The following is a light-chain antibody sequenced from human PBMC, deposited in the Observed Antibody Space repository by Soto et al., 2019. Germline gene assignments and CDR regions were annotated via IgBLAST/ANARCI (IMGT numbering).Light chain of an antibody. CDR2: GAS. Sequence: EIVLTQSPATLSVSPGERVTLSCGASQSVEINLAWYQQKPGQAPRLLIYGASTRATDMPGRFSGRGSGTEFTLTISSLQSEDFAVYYCQQYRNWPRTFGQGTKVDIK. CDR1: QSVEIN. J-gene: IGKJ1*01. CDR3: QQYRNWPRT. V-gene: IGKV3-15*01.